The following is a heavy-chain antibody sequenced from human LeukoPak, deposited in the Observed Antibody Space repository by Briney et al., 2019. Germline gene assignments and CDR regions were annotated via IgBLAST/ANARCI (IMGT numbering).Heavy chain of an antibody. V-gene: IGHV4-34*01. CDR1: GGSFSGYY. CDR2: INHSGST. D-gene: IGHD2-2*01. J-gene: IGHJ5*02. CDR3: ARIVVPAANNWFDP. Sequence: PSETLSLTCAVYGGSFSGYYWSWIRQPPGKGLEWIGEINHSGSTNYNPSLKSRVTISVDTSKNQFSLKLSSVTAADTAVYYCARIVVPAANNWFDPWGRGTLVTVSS.